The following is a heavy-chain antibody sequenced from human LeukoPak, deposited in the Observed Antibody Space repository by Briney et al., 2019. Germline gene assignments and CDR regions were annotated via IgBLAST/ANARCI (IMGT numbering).Heavy chain of an antibody. CDR3: ARDPDSYGSSYNGMDV. J-gene: IGHJ6*02. CDR2: ISYDGSNK. Sequence: GGSLRLSCAASGFTFSSYAMHWVRQAPGKGLKWVAVISYDGSNKYYADSVKGRFTISRDNSKNTLYLQMNSLRAEDTAVYYCARDPDSYGSSYNGMDVWGQGTTVTVSS. D-gene: IGHD5-18*01. V-gene: IGHV3-30-3*01. CDR1: GFTFSSYA.